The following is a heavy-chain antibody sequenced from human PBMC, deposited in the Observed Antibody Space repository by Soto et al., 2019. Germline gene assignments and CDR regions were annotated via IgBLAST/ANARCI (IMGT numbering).Heavy chain of an antibody. J-gene: IGHJ3*02. CDR2: INPSGST. D-gene: IGHD2-2*01. Sequence: QVQLQQWGAGLLKPSDTLSLHCAGYGGSFSGYYWSWIRQPPGKGLEWIGEINPSGSTNYNPSLKSRVTISVDTSKNQFALKLSSVTAADTALYYCARGPEWNIVVVPAARRIDAVEIWGHGTMVTVS. V-gene: IGHV4-34*01. CDR1: GGSFSGYY. CDR3: ARGPEWNIVVVPAARRIDAVEI.